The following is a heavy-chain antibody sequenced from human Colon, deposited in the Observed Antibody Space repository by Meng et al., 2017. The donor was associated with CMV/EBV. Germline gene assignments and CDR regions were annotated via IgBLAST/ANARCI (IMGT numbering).Heavy chain of an antibody. CDR3: AVIVPATDYSYGTDV. D-gene: IGHD2-15*01. CDR2: IDPNSGAT. V-gene: IGHV1-2*02. CDR1: GYTFTGYF. J-gene: IGHJ6*02. Sequence: ASVKVSCKASGYTFTGYFMHWVRQAPGQGLEWMGWIDPNSGATNYTQKFQGRVTMATDTSIKTAYLELTTLKSEDTALYFCAVIVPATDYSYGTDVWGQGTTVTVSS.